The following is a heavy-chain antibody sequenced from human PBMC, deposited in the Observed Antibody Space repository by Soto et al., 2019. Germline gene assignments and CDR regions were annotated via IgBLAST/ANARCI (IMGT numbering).Heavy chain of an antibody. CDR2: ISSSGSTI. J-gene: IGHJ6*02. CDR1: GFTFSSYE. CDR3: ARKYYYYGMDV. Sequence: WGSLRLSCAASGFTFSSYEMNWVRQAPGKGLEWVSYISSSGSTIYYADSVKGRFTISRDNAKNSLYLQMNSLRAEDTAVYYCARKYYYYGMDVWGQGTTVTVSS. V-gene: IGHV3-48*03.